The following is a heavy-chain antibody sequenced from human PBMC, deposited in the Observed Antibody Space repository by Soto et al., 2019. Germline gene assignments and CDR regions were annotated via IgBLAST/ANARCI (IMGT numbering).Heavy chain of an antibody. V-gene: IGHV1-18*01. CDR2: INAYNGNT. Sequence: QVQLVQSGAEVKKPGASVKVSCKASGYTFTSYGISWGRQAPGQGLEWVGWINAYNGNTNYAQKHQGRVTMTTATYTHTAYMELRSLRSNATSVYYCASVLPPFDPWGQGSLVTVPS. J-gene: IGHJ5*02. CDR3: ASVLPPFDP. D-gene: IGHD3-10*02. CDR1: GYTFTSYG.